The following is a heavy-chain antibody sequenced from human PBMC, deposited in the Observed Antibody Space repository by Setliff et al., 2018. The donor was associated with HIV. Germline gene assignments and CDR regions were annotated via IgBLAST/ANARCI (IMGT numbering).Heavy chain of an antibody. CDR3: TNKPESFNSFEV. CDR1: GFTFSSYW. V-gene: IGHV3-74*01. CDR2: INSDGGTT. Sequence: GGSLRLSCAASGFTFSSYWMHWVRQAPGKGLVWVSLINSDGGTTYYADSVQGRFTISRDNAKNSLLLEMTNLRAEDTAFYYCTNKPESFNSFEVWGQGTVVTVSS. J-gene: IGHJ3*01.